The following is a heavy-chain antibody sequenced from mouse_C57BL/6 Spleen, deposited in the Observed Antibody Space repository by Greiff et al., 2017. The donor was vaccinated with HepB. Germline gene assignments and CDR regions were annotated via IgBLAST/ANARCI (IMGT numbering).Heavy chain of an antibody. CDR1: GYSFTGYY. CDR3: ARRDGSSYYWYFDV. CDR2: INPSTGGT. Sequence: EVKLLESGPELVKPGASVKISCKASGYSFTGYYMNWVKQSPEKSLEWIGEINPSTGGTTYNQKFKAKATLTVDKSSSTAYMQLKSLTSEDSAVYYCARRDGSSYYWYFDVWGTGTTVTVSS. V-gene: IGHV1-42*01. J-gene: IGHJ1*03. D-gene: IGHD1-1*01.